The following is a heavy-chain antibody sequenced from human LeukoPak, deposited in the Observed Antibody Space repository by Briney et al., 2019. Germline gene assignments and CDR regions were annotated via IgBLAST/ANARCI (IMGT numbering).Heavy chain of an antibody. CDR1: GYTFTSYG. V-gene: IGHV1-18*01. CDR2: ISAYNGNT. D-gene: IGHD3-3*01. J-gene: IGHJ5*02. Sequence: ASVKVSCKASGYTFTSYGISWVRHAPGQGLEWMGWISAYNGNTNHAQKLQGRVTMTTDTSTSTAYMELRSLRSDDTAVYYWARGLLRITIFGVVTRPRGFDPWGQGTLVTVSS. CDR3: ARGLLRITIFGVVTRPRGFDP.